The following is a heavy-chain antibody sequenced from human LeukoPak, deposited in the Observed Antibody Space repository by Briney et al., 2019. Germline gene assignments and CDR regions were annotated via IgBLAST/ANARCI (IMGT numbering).Heavy chain of an antibody. D-gene: IGHD3-10*01. CDR2: IIPIFGTA. J-gene: IGHJ5*02. V-gene: IGHV1-69*13. Sequence: GASVKVSCKASGGTFSSYAISWVRQAPGQGPEWMGGIIPIFGTANYAQKFQGRVTITADESTSTAYMELSSLRSEDTAVYYCARDYYGSGSYYKRFDWFDPWGQGTLVTVSS. CDR1: GGTFSSYA. CDR3: ARDYYGSGSYYKRFDWFDP.